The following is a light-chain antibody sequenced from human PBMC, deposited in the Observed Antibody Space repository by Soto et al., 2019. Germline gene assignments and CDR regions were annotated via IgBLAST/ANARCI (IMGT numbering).Light chain of an antibody. J-gene: IGKJ1*01. Sequence: EIVMTQSPGTLSLSPGERATLSCRASQIVRSNFVAWYQHKAGQAPSLLIYGASNRAIDVPDRFSGSGSGTDFTLTISRLEPDDFAVYFCQPYGTSKTFGQGTKVEI. CDR2: GAS. CDR1: QIVRSNF. V-gene: IGKV3-20*01. CDR3: QPYGTSKT.